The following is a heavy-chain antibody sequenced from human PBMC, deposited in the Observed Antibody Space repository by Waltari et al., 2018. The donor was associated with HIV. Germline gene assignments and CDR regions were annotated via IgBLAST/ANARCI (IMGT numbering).Heavy chain of an antibody. CDR3: TRASAADLDF. V-gene: IGHV3-30-3*01. Sequence: QVHLVESGGGVVQPGRSLRLSCAAFGFTLRSYAMHWVRQAPGEVLEWLAVIPDDGTNKYYADSVKDRFIIYRDNSQNTLYLQMFSLRPEDTAVYYCTRASAADLDFWGQGTLVTVSS. CDR1: GFTLRSYA. J-gene: IGHJ4*02. CDR2: IPDDGTNK. D-gene: IGHD2-2*01.